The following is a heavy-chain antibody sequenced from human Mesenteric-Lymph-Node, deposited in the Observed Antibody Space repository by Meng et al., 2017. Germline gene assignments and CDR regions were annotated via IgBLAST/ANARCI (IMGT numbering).Heavy chain of an antibody. CDR2: IYYSGST. V-gene: IGHV4-30-4*01. J-gene: IGHJ5*02. Sequence: VQLHESVPGLVKPSQTLSLTGTVSGGSISSGDYYWSWIRQPPGKGLEWIGCIYYSGSTYYNPSLKGRVTISVDTSKNQFSLNLSSVTAADTAVYYCARGQRSYSGSYPEWFDPWGQGTLVTVSS. D-gene: IGHD1-26*01. CDR3: ARGQRSYSGSYPEWFDP. CDR1: GGSISSGDYY.